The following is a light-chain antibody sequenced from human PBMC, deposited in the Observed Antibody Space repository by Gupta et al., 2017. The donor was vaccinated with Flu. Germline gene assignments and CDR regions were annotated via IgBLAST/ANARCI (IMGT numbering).Light chain of an antibody. CDR3: QQSDNTPYT. V-gene: IGKV1-39*01. CDR1: QSISTY. J-gene: IGKJ2*01. CDR2: GAS. Sequence: DFQMTQSPSSLSASVGDRVTITCRASQSISTYLNWYHQKPGKAPKLLIYGASNLQSGVPSRFSGSGSGTEFTLIISSLQTEDFATYYCQQSDNTPYTFGQGTKLEI.